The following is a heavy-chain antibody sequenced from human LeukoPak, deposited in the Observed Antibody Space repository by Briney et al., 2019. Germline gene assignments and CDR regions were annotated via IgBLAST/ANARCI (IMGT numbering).Heavy chain of an antibody. CDR1: RFTFNTYW. CDR3: ASEGTTGTTWGPDY. CDR2: IDSDGYST. V-gene: IGHV3-74*01. D-gene: IGHD1-1*01. J-gene: IGHJ4*02. Sequence: GGSLRLSCAASRFTFNTYWMHWVRQAPGKGLVWVSRIDSDGYSTAYADSVKGRFTISRDNAKNTLYLQMNSLGAEDTAVYYCASEGTTGTTWGPDYWGQGTLVTVSS.